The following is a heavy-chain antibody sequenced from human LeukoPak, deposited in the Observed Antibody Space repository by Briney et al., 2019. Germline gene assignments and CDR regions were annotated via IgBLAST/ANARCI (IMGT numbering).Heavy chain of an antibody. CDR2: ISYDGSNK. CDR3: ARDSRDY. J-gene: IGHJ4*02. Sequence: GGSLRLSCAASGFTFSSYAMHWVRQAPGKGLEWVAVISYDGSNKYYADPVKGRFTISRDNSKNTLYLQMNSLRAEDTAVYYCARDSRDYWGQGTLVTVSS. CDR1: GFTFSSYA. V-gene: IGHV3-30-3*01.